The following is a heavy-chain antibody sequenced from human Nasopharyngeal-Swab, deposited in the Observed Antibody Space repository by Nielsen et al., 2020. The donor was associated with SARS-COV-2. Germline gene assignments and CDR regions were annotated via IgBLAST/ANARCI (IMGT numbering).Heavy chain of an antibody. Sequence: ASVKVSCKASGYTFTSYDINWVRQATGQGLEWMGWMNPNSGNTGYEQKFQGRVTMTRNTSIGTAYMELSSLRSEATAVYYCAKGAGFWSGYLYYYYYYGMDVWGQGTTVTVSS. D-gene: IGHD3-3*01. J-gene: IGHJ6*02. V-gene: IGHV1-8*01. CDR3: AKGAGFWSGYLYYYYYYGMDV. CDR2: MNPNSGNT. CDR1: GYTFTSYD.